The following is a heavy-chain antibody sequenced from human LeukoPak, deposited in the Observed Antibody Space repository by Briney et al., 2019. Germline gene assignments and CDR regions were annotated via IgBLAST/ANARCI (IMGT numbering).Heavy chain of an antibody. CDR3: AKDQYCTSTSCYVGN. CDR1: GFTFSSYA. D-gene: IGHD2-2*01. J-gene: IGHJ4*02. Sequence: PGGSLRLSCAASGFTFSSYAMSWVRQAPGKGLEWVSGISGSGGSTFYADSVRGRFTISRDNSKNTLYLQMNSLRAEDTAVYHCAKDQYCTSTSCYVGNWGQGTLVTVS. CDR2: ISGSGGST. V-gene: IGHV3-23*01.